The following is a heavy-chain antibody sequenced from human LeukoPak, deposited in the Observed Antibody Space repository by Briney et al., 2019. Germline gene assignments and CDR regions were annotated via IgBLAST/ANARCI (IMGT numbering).Heavy chain of an antibody. CDR3: ARDLITMVRGPTIFDY. J-gene: IGHJ4*02. Sequence: GGSLRLSCAASGFTFSASYMTWVRQAPGKGLEWVSYISSSGSTIYYADSVKGRFTISRDNAKNSLYLQMNSLRAEDTAVYYCARDLITMVRGPTIFDYWGQGTLVTVSS. CDR1: GFTFSASY. CDR2: ISSSGSTI. V-gene: IGHV3-11*04. D-gene: IGHD3-10*01.